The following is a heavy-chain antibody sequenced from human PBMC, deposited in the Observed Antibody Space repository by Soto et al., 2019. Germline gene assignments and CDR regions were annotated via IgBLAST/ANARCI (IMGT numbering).Heavy chain of an antibody. CDR1: GFSVSRKF. J-gene: IGHJ4*02. CDR2: LYSGGST. Sequence: EVQLVESGGGLVQPGGSLRLSCAASGFSVSRKFMSWVRQAPGKGLEWVSVLYSGGSTYYADSVKGRFTISRDNSRNTLYLQMDRLRDEDTAVYYCARDLYGSAVGYWGQGTLVTVSS. CDR3: ARDLYGSAVGY. V-gene: IGHV3-66*01. D-gene: IGHD3-10*01.